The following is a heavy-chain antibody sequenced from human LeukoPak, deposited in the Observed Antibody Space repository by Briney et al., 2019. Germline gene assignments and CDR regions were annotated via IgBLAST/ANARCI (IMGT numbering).Heavy chain of an antibody. CDR3: ARDTYYYDTPDAFDI. Sequence: PSETLSLTCAVYGGSFSGYYWSWIRQPPGKGLEWIGYIYYSGSTNYNPSLKSRVTISVDTSKNQFSLKLSSVTAADTAVYYCARDTYYYDTPDAFDIWGQGTMVTVSS. J-gene: IGHJ3*02. V-gene: IGHV4-59*01. CDR2: IYYSGST. D-gene: IGHD3-22*01. CDR1: GGSFSGYY.